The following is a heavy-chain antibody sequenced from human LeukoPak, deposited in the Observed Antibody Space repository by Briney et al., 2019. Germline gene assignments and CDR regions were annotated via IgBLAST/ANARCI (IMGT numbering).Heavy chain of an antibody. V-gene: IGHV4-34*01. J-gene: IGHJ4*02. Sequence: SETLSLTWAVYGGSFSGYYWSWIRQPPGKGLEWIGEINHSGSTNYNPSLKSRDTISVDTSKNQFSLKLSSVTAADTAVYYCARGHTAVTRHFDFWGQGTLVTVSS. CDR1: GGSFSGYY. CDR3: ARGHTAVTRHFDF. D-gene: IGHD4-17*01. CDR2: INHSGST.